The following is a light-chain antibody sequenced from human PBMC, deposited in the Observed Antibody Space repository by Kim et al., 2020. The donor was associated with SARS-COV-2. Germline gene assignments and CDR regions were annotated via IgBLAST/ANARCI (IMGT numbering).Light chain of an antibody. V-gene: IGLV5-37*01. Sequence: LPSTFPSDINIGYFNIYRYQQKPGSPPRYLLYYYSDSDKGQGSGVPSRFSGSKDASANTGILLISGLQSEDEADYYCMIWPSNTVIFGGGTQLTVL. CDR2: YYSDSDK. J-gene: IGLJ2*01. CDR1: SDINIGYFN. CDR3: MIWPSNTVI.